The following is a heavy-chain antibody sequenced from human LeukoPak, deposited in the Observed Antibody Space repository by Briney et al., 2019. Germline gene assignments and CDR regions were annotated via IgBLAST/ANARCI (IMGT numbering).Heavy chain of an antibody. CDR3: ARGPRVEEWLLLRPAFDI. Sequence: SETLSLTCTVSGGSISSSSYYWGWIRQPPGKGLEWIGSIYYSGSTYYNPSLKSRVTISVDTSKNQFSLKLNSVTAADTAVYYCARGPRVEEWLLLRPAFDIWGQGTMVTVSS. J-gene: IGHJ3*02. CDR1: GGSISSSSYY. D-gene: IGHD3-22*01. V-gene: IGHV4-39*07. CDR2: IYYSGST.